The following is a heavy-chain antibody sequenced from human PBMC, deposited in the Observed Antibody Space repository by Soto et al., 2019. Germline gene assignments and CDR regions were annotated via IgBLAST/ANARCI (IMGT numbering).Heavy chain of an antibody. CDR1: GGTFSSYA. D-gene: IGHD4-17*01. Sequence: SVKVSCKASGGTFSSYAISWVRQAPGQGLEWMGGIIPIFGTANYAQKFQGRVTITADKSTSTAYMELSSLRSEDTAVYYCARSVPYGGQQSGFDYWGQGTLVTVSS. J-gene: IGHJ4*01. CDR3: ARSVPYGGQQSGFDY. CDR2: IIPIFGTA. V-gene: IGHV1-69*06.